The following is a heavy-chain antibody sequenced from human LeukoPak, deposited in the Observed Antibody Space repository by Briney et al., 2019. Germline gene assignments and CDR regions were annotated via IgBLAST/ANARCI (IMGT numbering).Heavy chain of an antibody. J-gene: IGHJ4*02. CDR2: ISGSGGST. D-gene: IGHD3-10*01. CDR1: GFTFSSYA. V-gene: IGHV3-23*01. CDR3: AKGEYMVRTARVIYFDY. Sequence: GGSLRLSCAASGFTFSSYAMSWVRQAPGKGLEWVSAISGSGGSTYYADSVKGRFTISRDNSKNTLYLQMNSLRAEDTAVYYCAKGEYMVRTARVIYFDYWGQGTLVTVSS.